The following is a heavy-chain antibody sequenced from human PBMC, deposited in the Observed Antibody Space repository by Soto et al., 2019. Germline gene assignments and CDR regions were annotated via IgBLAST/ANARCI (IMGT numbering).Heavy chain of an antibody. Sequence: QVQLVQSGAEVKKPGASVKVSCKASGYTFSNYGISWVRQAPGQGLEWMGWISAYNGKTYDAERLQGRVTMTTDTSTSTAYMELRSLRSDDTDVYYCAREANCGSDCYSPAEYSQHWGQGTLVTVSS. CDR2: ISAYNGKT. D-gene: IGHD2-21*02. CDR3: AREANCGSDCYSPAEYSQH. V-gene: IGHV1-18*04. J-gene: IGHJ1*01. CDR1: GYTFSNYG.